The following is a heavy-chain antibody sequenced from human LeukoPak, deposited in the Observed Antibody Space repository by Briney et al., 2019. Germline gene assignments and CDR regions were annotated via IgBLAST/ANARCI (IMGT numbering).Heavy chain of an antibody. Sequence: GGSLRLSCAASGFTVSSKYMNWVRQAPGKGLEWVSFITGGSNTIYYADSVKGRFTISRDNARNSLYLQMNSLRVDDTAVYYCARDRMGGSFDYWGQGTLVTVSS. CDR1: GFTVSSKY. CDR2: ITGGSNTI. V-gene: IGHV3-48*01. J-gene: IGHJ4*02. D-gene: IGHD2-8*01. CDR3: ARDRMGGSFDY.